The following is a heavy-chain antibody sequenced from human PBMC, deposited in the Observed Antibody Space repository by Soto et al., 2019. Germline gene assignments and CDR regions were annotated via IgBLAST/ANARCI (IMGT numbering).Heavy chain of an antibody. Sequence: QVRLVQSGAEVRDPGASVKVSCKASGYTFTNYGVSWVRQAPGQGLEWMGWIGGYTGNTNYAQKLQGRVTVTTDTSPSAEYRELRRLRSDETAVHYCGPHPLETGMPSGYWGQGTLVTVSS. J-gene: IGHJ4*02. CDR3: GPHPLETGMPSGY. D-gene: IGHD2-2*01. CDR1: GYTFTNYG. V-gene: IGHV1-18*01. CDR2: IGGYTGNT.